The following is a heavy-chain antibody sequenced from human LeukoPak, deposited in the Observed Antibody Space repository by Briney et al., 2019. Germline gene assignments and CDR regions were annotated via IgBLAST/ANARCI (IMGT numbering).Heavy chain of an antibody. CDR2: INPNSGGT. CDR1: GYTFTGYY. CDR3: ARDLRYYDSSGYSHDAFDI. D-gene: IGHD3-22*01. J-gene: IGHJ3*02. V-gene: IGHV1-2*02. Sequence: GASVKVSCKASGYTFTGYYMHWVRQAPGQGLEWMGWINPNSGGTNYAQKFQGRVTMTRDTSISTAYMELSRLRSDDTAVYYCARDLRYYDSSGYSHDAFDIWGQGQWSPSLQ.